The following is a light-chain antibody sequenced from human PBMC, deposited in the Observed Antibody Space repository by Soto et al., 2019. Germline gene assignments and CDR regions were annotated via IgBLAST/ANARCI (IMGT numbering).Light chain of an antibody. J-gene: IGKJ2*01. Sequence: EILLTQSPGTLSLSPGERATLSCRASQSVNNNYLAWYQQKPGQAPRLLIYGASTRATGISDRFSGSGSGTDFTLTISRLEPEDVGVFYCHLYNRSPYNFGQGTKLEIK. CDR2: GAS. CDR3: HLYNRSPYN. V-gene: IGKV3-20*01. CDR1: QSVNNNY.